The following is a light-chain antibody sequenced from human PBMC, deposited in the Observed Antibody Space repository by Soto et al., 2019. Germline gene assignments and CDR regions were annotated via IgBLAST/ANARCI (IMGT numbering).Light chain of an antibody. CDR1: SSNIGAGYD. CDR3: QSYDSSRSGYV. V-gene: IGLV1-40*01. Sequence: QSVLTQPPSVSEAPGQRVTISCTGSSSNIGAGYDVHWYQQLPGTAPKLLIYGNSNRPSGVPDRFSGSKSGTSGSLAITGLQAEDEADYFCQSYDSSRSGYVFGTGTKLTVL. CDR2: GNS. J-gene: IGLJ1*01.